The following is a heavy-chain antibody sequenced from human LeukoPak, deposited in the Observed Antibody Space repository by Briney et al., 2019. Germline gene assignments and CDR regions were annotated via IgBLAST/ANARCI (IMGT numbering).Heavy chain of an antibody. J-gene: IGHJ4*02. D-gene: IGHD6-19*01. CDR1: GYTFTSYG. Sequence: GASVKVSCKASGYTFTSYGISWVRQAPGQGLEWMGWTSAYNGNTNYAQKLQGRVTMTTDTSTSTAYMELRSLRSDDTAVYYCARDRVRAVAGPWFSYWGQGTLVTVSS. CDR3: ARDRVRAVAGPWFSY. V-gene: IGHV1-18*01. CDR2: TSAYNGNT.